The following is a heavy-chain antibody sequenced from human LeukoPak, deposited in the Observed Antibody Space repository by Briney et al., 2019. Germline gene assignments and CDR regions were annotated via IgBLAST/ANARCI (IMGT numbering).Heavy chain of an antibody. CDR2: ISSSSSYI. J-gene: IGHJ5*02. Sequence: PGGSLRLSCAASGFTFSSYSMNWVRQAPGKGLEWVSSISSSSSYIDYADSVKGRFTISRDNAKNSLYLQMNSLRAEDTAVYYCARFGSSGWYNWFDPWGQGTLVTVSS. CDR3: ARFGSSGWYNWFDP. V-gene: IGHV3-21*01. CDR1: GFTFSSYS. D-gene: IGHD6-19*01.